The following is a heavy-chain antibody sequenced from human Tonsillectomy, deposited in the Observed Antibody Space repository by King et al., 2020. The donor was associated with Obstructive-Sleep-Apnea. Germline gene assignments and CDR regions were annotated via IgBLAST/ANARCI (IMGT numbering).Heavy chain of an antibody. CDR3: ARDRYDYGLDNSTLHYYGMDV. CDR2: IYSSGTT. Sequence: VQLVESGGGLVQPGGSLRLSCAASGFSVTSSYINWVRQAPGKGPEWVSVIYSSGTTHYADSLKGRFTISRHNSNNTVYLQMNSLRAEDTAVYYCARDRYDYGLDNSTLHYYGMDVWGQGTTVIVS. CDR1: GFSVTSSY. V-gene: IGHV3-53*04. J-gene: IGHJ6*02. D-gene: IGHD3-16*01.